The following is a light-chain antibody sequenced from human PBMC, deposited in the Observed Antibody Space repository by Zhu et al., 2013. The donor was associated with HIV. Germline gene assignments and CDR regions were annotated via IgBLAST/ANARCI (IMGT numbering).Light chain of an antibody. CDR2: TNN. J-gene: IGLJ1*01. V-gene: IGLV1-40*01. CDR1: SSNIGADYD. CDR3: QSYDSSLSGYV. Sequence: QSVLTQPPSVSGAPGQRVIISCTGSSSNIGADYDVHWYQQLPGTAPELLIYTNNNRPSGVPDRFPGSKSGTSASLAITGLQAEDEADYYCQSYDSSLSGYVFGTGTKVTVL.